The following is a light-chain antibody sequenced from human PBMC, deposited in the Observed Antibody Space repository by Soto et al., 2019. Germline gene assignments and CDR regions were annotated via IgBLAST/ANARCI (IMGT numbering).Light chain of an antibody. Sequence: QSVLTQPASVSGSPGQSITISCTGTSTDVGGYYNYVSWYQQHPGKAPRLIIYDVSNRPSGVSDRFSGSKSGSTASLTTSGLRAEDEAYYYCNSYTSSSSLVLFGGGTKLTVL. CDR1: STDVGGYYNY. CDR2: DVS. CDR3: NSYTSSSSLVL. J-gene: IGLJ2*01. V-gene: IGLV2-14*03.